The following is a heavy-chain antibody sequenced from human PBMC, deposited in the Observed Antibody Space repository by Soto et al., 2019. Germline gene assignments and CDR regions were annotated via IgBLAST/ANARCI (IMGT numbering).Heavy chain of an antibody. J-gene: IGHJ5*02. V-gene: IGHV3-30*18. Sequence: GGSLRLSCAASGFTFSSYGMHWVRQAPGKGLEWVAVISYDGSNKYYADSVKGRFTISRDNSKNTLYLQMNSLRAEDTAVYYCAKGTETLDYDYIWGSYPNFDPWGQGTLVTVSS. CDR3: AKGTETLDYDYIWGSYPNFDP. CDR1: GFTFSSYG. D-gene: IGHD3-16*02. CDR2: ISYDGSNK.